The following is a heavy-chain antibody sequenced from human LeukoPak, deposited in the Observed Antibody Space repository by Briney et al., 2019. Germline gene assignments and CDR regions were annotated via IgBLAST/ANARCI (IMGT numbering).Heavy chain of an antibody. V-gene: IGHV1-2*02. CDR2: INPNSGGT. Sequence: ASVKVSCKASGYTFTRYYMHWVRQAPGQGLEWMGWINPNSGGTNYAQKFQGRVTMTRDTSISTAYMELSRLRSDDTAVYYCARDLGKLELGPFDYWGQGTLVTVSS. CDR1: GYTFTRYY. CDR3: ARDLGKLELGPFDY. J-gene: IGHJ4*02. D-gene: IGHD1-7*01.